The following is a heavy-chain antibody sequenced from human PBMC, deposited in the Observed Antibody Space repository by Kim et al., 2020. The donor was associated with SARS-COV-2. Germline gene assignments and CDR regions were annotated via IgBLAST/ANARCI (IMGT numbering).Heavy chain of an antibody. J-gene: IGHJ4*02. D-gene: IGHD6-13*01. CDR2: INPNSGGT. Sequence: ASVKVSCKASGYTFTGYYMHWVRQAPGQGLEWMGRINPNSGGTNYAQKFQGRVTMTRDTSISTAYMELSRLRSDDTAVYYCARVVYSSSWYYFDYWGQGTLVTVSS. CDR3: ARVVYSSSWYYFDY. CDR1: GYTFTGYY. V-gene: IGHV1-2*06.